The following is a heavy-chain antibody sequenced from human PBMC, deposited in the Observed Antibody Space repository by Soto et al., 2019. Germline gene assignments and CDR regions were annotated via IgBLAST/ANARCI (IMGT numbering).Heavy chain of an antibody. V-gene: IGHV4-31*03. D-gene: IGHD5-12*01. CDR1: GGSISSGGYY. CDR2: IYYSGRT. Sequence: QVQLQESGPGLVKPSQTLSLTCTVSGGSISSGGYYWSWIRQHPGKGLEWIGYIYYSGRTNYNPSLKRRVTISVDTSKNQCSLKLSSVTAADTAVYYCARYSPPLYSGYDLVDYWGQGTLVTVSS. J-gene: IGHJ4*02. CDR3: ARYSPPLYSGYDLVDY.